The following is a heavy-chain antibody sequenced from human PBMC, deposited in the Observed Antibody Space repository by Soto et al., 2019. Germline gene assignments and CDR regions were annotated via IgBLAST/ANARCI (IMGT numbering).Heavy chain of an antibody. V-gene: IGHV3-74*01. D-gene: IGHD5-12*01. Sequence: PGGSLRLSCGASGFTLSDHWMHWVRQRPGKGLVWVSRIYTTTNYADSVKGRFIISRDNAKNTLYLQMNGLRDEDTAVYDCLRGASGYGNFDYRGRGIPVTVSS. CDR2: IYTTT. CDR1: GFTLSDHW. CDR3: LRGASGYGNFDY. J-gene: IGHJ4*02.